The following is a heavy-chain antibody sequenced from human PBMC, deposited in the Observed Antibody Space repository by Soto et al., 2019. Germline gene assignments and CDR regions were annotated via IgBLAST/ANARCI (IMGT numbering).Heavy chain of an antibody. Sequence: TLSLTCAVYGGSFSGYYWSWIRQPPGKGLEWIGEINHSGSTNYNPSLKSRVTISVDTSKNQFSLKLSSVTAADTAVYYCARGKLSDYVWGSYRYHFDYWGQGTVVTV. CDR1: GGSFSGYY. CDR2: INHSGST. J-gene: IGHJ4*02. D-gene: IGHD3-16*02. V-gene: IGHV4-34*01. CDR3: ARGKLSDYVWGSYRYHFDY.